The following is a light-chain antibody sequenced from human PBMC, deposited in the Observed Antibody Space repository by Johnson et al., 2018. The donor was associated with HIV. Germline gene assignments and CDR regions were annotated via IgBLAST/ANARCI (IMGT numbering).Light chain of an antibody. J-gene: IGLJ1*01. Sequence: QSVLTQPPSVSAAPGQKVTISCSGSTSNIGNNYVSWYQQLPGTAPKLLIYDNNKRPSGIPDRFSGSKSGTSATLGITGLQTGDEAYYYCGTWDSSLISNVFGPGTKVTVL. V-gene: IGLV1-51*01. CDR1: TSNIGNNY. CDR3: GTWDSSLISNV. CDR2: DNN.